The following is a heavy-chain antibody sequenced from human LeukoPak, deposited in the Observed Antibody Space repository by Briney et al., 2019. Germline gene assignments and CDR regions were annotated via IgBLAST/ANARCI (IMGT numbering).Heavy chain of an antibody. Sequence: PGGSLRLSCAASGFTFSNYAMTWVRQAPGKGLEWVSTISDGGAATYYADSVKGRFTISRDNSKNTLYLQMNSLRAEDTAVYYCARKGRSSGPTGPGGRLYWGQGTLVTVSS. D-gene: IGHD6-19*01. CDR2: ISDGGAAT. J-gene: IGHJ4*02. CDR1: GFTFSNYA. V-gene: IGHV3-23*01. CDR3: ARKGRSSGPTGPGGRLY.